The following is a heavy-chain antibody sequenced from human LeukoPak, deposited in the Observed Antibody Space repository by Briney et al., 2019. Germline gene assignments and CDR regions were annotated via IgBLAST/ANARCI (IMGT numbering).Heavy chain of an antibody. CDR2: ISYDGSNK. J-gene: IGHJ6*03. D-gene: IGHD3-3*01. CDR3: ARGVKSGYSAYYYYYMDV. Sequence: GGSLRLSCAASGFTFSSYAMHWVRQAPGKGLEWVAVISYDGSNKYYADSVKGRFTISRDNSKNTLYLQMNSLRAEDTAVYYCARGVKSGYSAYYYYYMDVWGKGTTVTVSS. CDR1: GFTFSSYA. V-gene: IGHV3-30-3*01.